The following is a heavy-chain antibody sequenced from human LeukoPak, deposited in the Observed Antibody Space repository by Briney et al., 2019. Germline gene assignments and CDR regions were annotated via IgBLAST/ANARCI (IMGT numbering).Heavy chain of an antibody. D-gene: IGHD3-10*01. CDR1: GFTFNNYV. CDR2: IDYAGGST. V-gene: IGHV3-23*01. CDR3: AATRVCGGVLLRPNCLYFEA. J-gene: IGHJ4*02. Sequence: GGSLRLSCAASGFTFNNYVMSWVRQAPGRGLEWVSGIDYAGGSTNYADSVQGRFTVSRDNSKNTLYLQMNNLRAEDTAIYYCAATRVCGGVLLRPNCLYFEAWGQGTLVTVSS.